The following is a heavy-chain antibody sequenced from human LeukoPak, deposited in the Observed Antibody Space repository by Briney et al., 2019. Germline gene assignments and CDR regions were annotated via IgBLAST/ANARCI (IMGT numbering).Heavy chain of an antibody. CDR1: GFTVSSNY. V-gene: IGHV3-30*03. CDR2: ISYDGSNK. CDR3: AAVEMATIGPFDY. D-gene: IGHD5-24*01. Sequence: GGSLRLSCAASGFTVSSNYMSWVRQAPGKGLEWVAVISYDGSNKYYADSVKGRFTISRDNSKNTLYLQMNSLRAEDTAVYYCAAVEMATIGPFDYWGQGTLVTVSS. J-gene: IGHJ4*02.